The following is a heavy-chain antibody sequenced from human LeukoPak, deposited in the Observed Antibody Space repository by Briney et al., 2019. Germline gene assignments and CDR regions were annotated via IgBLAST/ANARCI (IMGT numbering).Heavy chain of an antibody. V-gene: IGHV4-59*01. J-gene: IGHJ3*02. CDR3: ASYTSGVIAAANDAFQI. D-gene: IGHD6-13*01. CDR2: VYYTGST. Sequence: SETLSLTCTVSGGSISSYYWSWIRQPPGKGLEWIGYVYYTGSTNYNPSLKSRVTISVDTPKNQFSLKLSSVTAADTAVYYCASYTSGVIAAANDAFQIWGQGTMVTVSS. CDR1: GGSISSYY.